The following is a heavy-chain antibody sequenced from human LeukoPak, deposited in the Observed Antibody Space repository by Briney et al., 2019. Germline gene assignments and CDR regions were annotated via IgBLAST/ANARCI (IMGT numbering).Heavy chain of an antibody. D-gene: IGHD2-2*01. J-gene: IGHJ4*02. Sequence: GGSLRLSCAASGFTVSDNDMNWVRQAPRKGLEWVSLIYPGGSTHYADPVKGRFTISRDNSKNTVYLQMHNLRAEDTAVYFCASRPVADRVWGQGTLVTVSS. CDR3: ASRPVADRV. CDR2: IYPGGST. CDR1: GFTVSDND. V-gene: IGHV3-53*01.